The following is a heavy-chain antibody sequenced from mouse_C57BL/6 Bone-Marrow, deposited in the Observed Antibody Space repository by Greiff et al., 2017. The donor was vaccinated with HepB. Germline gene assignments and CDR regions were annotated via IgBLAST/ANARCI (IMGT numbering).Heavy chain of an antibody. Sequence: EVKLVESEGGLVQPGSSMKLSCTASGFTFSDYYMAWVRQVPEKGLEWVANINYDGSSTYYLDSLKSRFIISRDNAKNILYLQMSSLKSEDTATYYCAREPCYYGSSYWYFDVWGTGTTVTVSS. J-gene: IGHJ1*03. D-gene: IGHD1-1*01. CDR3: AREPCYYGSSYWYFDV. CDR1: GFTFSDYY. V-gene: IGHV5-16*01. CDR2: INYDGSST.